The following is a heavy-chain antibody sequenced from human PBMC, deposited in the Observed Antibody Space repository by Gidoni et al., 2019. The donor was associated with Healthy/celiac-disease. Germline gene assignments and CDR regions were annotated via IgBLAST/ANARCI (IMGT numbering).Heavy chain of an antibody. D-gene: IGHD5-12*01. V-gene: IGHV3-73*02. CDR1: GFPFSGSA. CDR2: IRSKANSYAT. Sequence: EVQLVESGGGLVQPGGSLKLSCAASGFPFSGSAMHWVRQASGKGLEWVGRIRSKANSYATAYAASVKGRFTISRDDSKNTAYLQMNSLKTEDTAVYYCTSPGEVATIGHDYWGQGTLVTVSS. J-gene: IGHJ4*02. CDR3: TSPGEVATIGHDY.